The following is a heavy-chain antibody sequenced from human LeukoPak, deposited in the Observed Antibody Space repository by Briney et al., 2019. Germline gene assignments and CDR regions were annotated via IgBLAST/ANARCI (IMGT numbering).Heavy chain of an antibody. Sequence: SETLSLTCTVSGGSISSYYWTWIRQPAGKGLELIGRIYTSGKTNYNPSLKSRVTISVDTSKNQFSLKLSSVTAADTAVYYCARLYGSGSSLYFDYWGQGTLVTVSS. CDR2: IYTSGKT. CDR1: GGSISSYY. CDR3: ARLYGSGSSLYFDY. D-gene: IGHD3-10*01. V-gene: IGHV4-4*07. J-gene: IGHJ4*02.